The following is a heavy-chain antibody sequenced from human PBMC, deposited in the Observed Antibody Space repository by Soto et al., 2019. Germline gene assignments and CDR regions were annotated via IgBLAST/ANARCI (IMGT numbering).Heavy chain of an antibody. CDR1: GGTFSSYA. Sequence: SVKVSCKASGGTFSSYAISWVRQAPGRGLEWMGGIIPIFGTANYAQKFQGRVTITADESTSTTYMELSSLRSEDTAVYYCAPTPYSSGWTGLYYYYGMDVWGQGTTVTVSS. CDR3: APTPYSSGWTGLYYYYGMDV. CDR2: IIPIFGTA. J-gene: IGHJ6*02. V-gene: IGHV1-69*13. D-gene: IGHD6-19*01.